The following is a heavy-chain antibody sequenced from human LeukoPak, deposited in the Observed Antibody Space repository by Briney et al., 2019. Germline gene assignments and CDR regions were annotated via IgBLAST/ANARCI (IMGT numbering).Heavy chain of an antibody. J-gene: IGHJ4*02. CDR2: INTNTGNP. Sequence: ASVKVSCKASGYTFTSYAMNWVRQAPGQGLEWMGWINTNTGNPTYAQGFTGRFVFSLDTSVSTAYLQISSLKAEDTAVYYCARGDQLRYFDWLLSPHSDYWGQGTLVTVSS. CDR3: ARGDQLRYFDWLLSPHSDY. CDR1: GYTFTSYA. V-gene: IGHV7-4-1*02. D-gene: IGHD3-9*01.